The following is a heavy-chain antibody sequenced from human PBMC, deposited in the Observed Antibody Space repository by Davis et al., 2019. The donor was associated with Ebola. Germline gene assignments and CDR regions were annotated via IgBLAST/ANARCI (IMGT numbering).Heavy chain of an antibody. V-gene: IGHV1-3*01. Sequence: ASVKVSCKASGYTFTSYAMHWVRQAPGQRLEWMGWINAGNGNTKYSQKFQGRVTMTRDTSTSTVYMELSSLRSEDTAVYYCARGHSSATGGDDYWGQGTLVTVSS. J-gene: IGHJ4*02. D-gene: IGHD6-19*01. CDR3: ARGHSSATGGDDY. CDR1: GYTFTSYA. CDR2: INAGNGNT.